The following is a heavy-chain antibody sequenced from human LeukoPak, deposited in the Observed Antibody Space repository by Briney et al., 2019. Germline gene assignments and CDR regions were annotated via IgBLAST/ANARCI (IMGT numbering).Heavy chain of an antibody. CDR3: ARGGSRRFDP. D-gene: IGHD3-10*01. V-gene: IGHV3-11*03. Sequence: GGSLRLSCAASGFIFSDYYMSWIRQAPGKGLEWVSSISSGSSYAGSVKGRFTISRDNAKSSLYLQMNSLRAEDTAIYYCARGGSRRFDPWGQGTLVTVSS. J-gene: IGHJ5*02. CDR2: ISSGSS. CDR1: GFIFSDYY.